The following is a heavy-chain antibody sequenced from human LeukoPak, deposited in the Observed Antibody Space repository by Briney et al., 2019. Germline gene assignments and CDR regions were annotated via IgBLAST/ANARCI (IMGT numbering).Heavy chain of an antibody. Sequence: GGSLRLSCAASGFTFSSYGMHWVRQAPGKGLVWVSRIKYDASSTSYADSVKGRFTISRDNAKNTLYLQMNSLRAEDTAVYYCARGATYAYYQDYWGQGTLVTVSS. J-gene: IGHJ4*02. CDR3: ARGATYAYYQDY. CDR1: GFTFSSYG. V-gene: IGHV3-74*01. D-gene: IGHD1-26*01. CDR2: IKYDASST.